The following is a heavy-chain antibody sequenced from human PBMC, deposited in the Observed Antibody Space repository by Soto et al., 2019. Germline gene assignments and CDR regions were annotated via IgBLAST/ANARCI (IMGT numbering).Heavy chain of an antibody. Sequence: QVQLVESGGGVVQPGRSLRLSCAASGFTFSSYAMHWVRQAPGKGLEWVAVISYDGSNKYYADSVKGRFTISRDNSKNTLYLQMNSLRAEDTAVYYCARDLATCSGGSCPIDYWGQGTLVTVSS. CDR3: ARDLATCSGGSCPIDY. V-gene: IGHV3-30-3*01. J-gene: IGHJ4*02. D-gene: IGHD2-15*01. CDR1: GFTFSSYA. CDR2: ISYDGSNK.